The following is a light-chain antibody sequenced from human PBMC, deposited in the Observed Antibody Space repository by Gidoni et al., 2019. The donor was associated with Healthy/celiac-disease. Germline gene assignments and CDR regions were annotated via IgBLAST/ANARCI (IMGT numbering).Light chain of an antibody. CDR1: QSISSY. Sequence: IQMTQSPSSLSASVGDRVTITCRASQSISSYLNWYQQKPGKAPKLLIYAASSLQSGVPSRFSGSGSGTDFTLTISSLQPEDFATYYCQQSYSTPPVTFXPXTKVDIK. J-gene: IGKJ3*01. CDR2: AAS. V-gene: IGKV1-39*01. CDR3: QQSYSTPPVT.